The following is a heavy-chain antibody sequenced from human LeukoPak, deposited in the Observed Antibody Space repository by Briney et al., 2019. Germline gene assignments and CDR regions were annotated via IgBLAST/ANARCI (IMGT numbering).Heavy chain of an antibody. CDR2: ISSSSSYI. J-gene: IGHJ6*02. D-gene: IGHD3-10*01. CDR1: GFTFSSYA. CDR3: ASPLSGWMVRGVIFYGMDV. V-gene: IGHV3-21*01. Sequence: GGSLRLSCAASGFTFSSYAMSWVRQAPGKGLEWVSSISSSSSYIYYADSVKGRFTISRDNAKNSLYLQMNSLRAEDTAVYYCASPLSGWMVRGVIFYGMDVWGQGTTVTVSS.